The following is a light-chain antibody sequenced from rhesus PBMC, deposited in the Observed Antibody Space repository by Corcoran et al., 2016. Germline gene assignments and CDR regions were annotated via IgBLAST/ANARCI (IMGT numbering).Light chain of an antibody. CDR1: QGISNY. CDR3: QHYYRTPYS. Sequence: DIQMTQSPSSLSASVGDRVTITCRASQGISNYLAWYQQKPGEPPKLLIYAASGLQSGIASRFSGSGSWTDFTLTIRSLQSEDFATCYCQHYYRTPYSFGQWTKVEIK. J-gene: IGKJ2*01. V-gene: IGKV1-25*02. CDR2: AAS.